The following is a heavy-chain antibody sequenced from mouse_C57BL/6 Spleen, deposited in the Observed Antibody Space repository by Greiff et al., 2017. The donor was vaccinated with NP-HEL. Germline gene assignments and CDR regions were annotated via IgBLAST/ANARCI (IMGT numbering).Heavy chain of an antibody. J-gene: IGHJ2*01. D-gene: IGHD1-1*01. CDR2: ISDGGSYT. V-gene: IGHV5-4*03. CDR1: GFTFSSYA. CDR3: ARAGGSSCFDY. Sequence: EVKLMESGGGLVKPGGSLKLSCAASGFTFSSYAMSWVRQTPEKRLEWVATISDGGSYTYYPDNVKGRFTISRDNAKNNLYLQMSHLKSEDTAMYYCARAGGSSCFDYWGQGTTLTVSS.